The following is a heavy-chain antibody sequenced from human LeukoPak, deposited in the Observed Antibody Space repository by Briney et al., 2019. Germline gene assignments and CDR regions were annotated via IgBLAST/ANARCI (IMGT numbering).Heavy chain of an antibody. CDR3: ARDLIIGGATTSANWFDP. D-gene: IGHD1-26*01. CDR2: ISAYNGNT. Sequence: ASVKVSCKASGYTFTSYGISWLRQAPGQGLEWMGWISAYNGNTNYAQRLQGRVTMTTDTSTSTAYMELRSLRSDDTAVYYCARDLIIGGATTSANWFDPWGQGTLVTVSS. V-gene: IGHV1-18*01. J-gene: IGHJ5*02. CDR1: GYTFTSYG.